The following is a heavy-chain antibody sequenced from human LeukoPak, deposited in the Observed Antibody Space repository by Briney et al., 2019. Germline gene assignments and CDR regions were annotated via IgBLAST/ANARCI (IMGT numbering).Heavy chain of an antibody. CDR1: GFTFSSYA. CDR3: VRGLTSMTSSF. J-gene: IGHJ4*02. V-gene: IGHV3-30*04. D-gene: IGHD2/OR15-2a*01. CDR2: ISYDGSNK. Sequence: GRSLRLSCAASGFTFSSYAMHWVRQAPGKGLEWVAFISYDGSNKYYADSVKGRFTISRDNAKNSLYLQMNSLRAEDTAAYYCVRGLTSMTSSFWGRGTLVTVSS.